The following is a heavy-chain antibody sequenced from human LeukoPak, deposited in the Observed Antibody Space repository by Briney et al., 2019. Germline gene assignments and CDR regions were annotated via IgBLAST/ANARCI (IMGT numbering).Heavy chain of an antibody. CDR1: GYTFTGYY. CDR2: IIPVFGTS. Sequence: GASVKVSCKASGYTFTGYYMHWVRQAPGQGLEWMGGIIPVFGTSNYAQKFQGRVTITADESTRTAYMELSSLGSEDTAVYYCARVTGGRYCSTTSCYMRGWFDPWGQGTLVTVSS. CDR3: ARVTGGRYCSTTSCYMRGWFDP. V-gene: IGHV1-69*13. J-gene: IGHJ5*02. D-gene: IGHD2-2*02.